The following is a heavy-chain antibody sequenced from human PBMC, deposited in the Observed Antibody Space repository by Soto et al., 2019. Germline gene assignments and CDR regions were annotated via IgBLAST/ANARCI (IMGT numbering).Heavy chain of an antibody. Sequence: PSETLYLTCAVSGYSISSGYYWGWIRQPPGKGLEWIGSIYHSGSTYYNPSLKSRVTISVDTSKNQFSLKLSSVTAADPAVYYCARDFNGGDYYDSSGPPGWFDPWGQGTLVTVSS. CDR1: GYSISSGYY. J-gene: IGHJ5*02. CDR3: ARDFNGGDYYDSSGPPGWFDP. V-gene: IGHV4-38-2*02. CDR2: IYHSGST. D-gene: IGHD3-22*01.